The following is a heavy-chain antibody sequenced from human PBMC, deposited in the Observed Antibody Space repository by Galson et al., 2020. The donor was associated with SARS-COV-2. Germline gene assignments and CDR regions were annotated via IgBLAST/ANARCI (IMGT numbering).Heavy chain of an antibody. Sequence: TEGSLRLSCAASGFTFSSYAMSWVRQAPGKGLEWVSAISGSGGSTYYADSVKGRFTISRDNSKNTLYLQMNSLRAEDTAVYYCAKESGWYYGAGSYYRGPFDYWGQGTLVTVSS. CDR2: ISGSGGST. D-gene: IGHD3-10*01. CDR1: GFTFSSYA. CDR3: AKESGWYYGAGSYYRGPFDY. V-gene: IGHV3-23*01. J-gene: IGHJ4*02.